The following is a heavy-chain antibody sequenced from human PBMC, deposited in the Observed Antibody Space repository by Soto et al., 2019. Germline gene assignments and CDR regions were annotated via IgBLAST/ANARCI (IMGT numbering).Heavy chain of an antibody. CDR1: GCSISSYY. CDR3: ARRYGDCFDF. Sequence: SETLSLTSPFSGCSISSYYWSWIRQPPGKGLEWIGYIYYSGSTNYNPSLKSRVTISVDTSKNQFSLKLSSVTAADTAVYYCARRYGDCFDFWGQGTLVTVSS. J-gene: IGHJ4*02. V-gene: IGHV4-59*08. CDR2: IYYSGST. D-gene: IGHD4-17*01.